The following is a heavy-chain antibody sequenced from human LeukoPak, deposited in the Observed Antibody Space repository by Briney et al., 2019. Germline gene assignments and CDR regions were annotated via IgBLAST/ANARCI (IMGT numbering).Heavy chain of an antibody. D-gene: IGHD5-18*01. CDR3: ARFEYSYGYGDGFDI. V-gene: IGHV3-48*01. CDR2: IGTSSNI. Sequence: PGGSLRLTCAASGFTFSTYSMNWVRQAPGKGLEWVSYIGTSSNIYYTDSVKGRFTISRDNAKNSLYLQMNSLRAEDTATYYCARFEYSYGYGDGFDIWGQGTMVTVSS. J-gene: IGHJ3*02. CDR1: GFTFSTYS.